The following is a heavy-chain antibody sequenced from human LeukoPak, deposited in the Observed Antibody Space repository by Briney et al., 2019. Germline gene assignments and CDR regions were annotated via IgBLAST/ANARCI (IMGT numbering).Heavy chain of an antibody. CDR3: AKEQGRRLGNYYYYYGMDV. CDR2: IRYDGSNK. J-gene: IGHJ6*02. Sequence: GGSLRLSCAASGFTFSSYGMHWVRQAPGKGLEWVAFIRYDGSNKYYADSVKGRLTISRDNSKNTLYLQMNSLRAEDTAVYYCAKEQGRRLGNYYYYYGMDVWGQGTTVTVSS. D-gene: IGHD3-10*01. CDR1: GFTFSSYG. V-gene: IGHV3-30*02.